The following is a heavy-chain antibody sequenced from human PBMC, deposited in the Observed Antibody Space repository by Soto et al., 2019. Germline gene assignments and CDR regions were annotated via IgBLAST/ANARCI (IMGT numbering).Heavy chain of an antibody. Sequence: LRLSCAASGFTFSSYSMNWVRQAPGKGLEWVSSISGSSSYKYYADSVKGRFTISRDNAKNSLYLQMNSLRAEDTAVYYCARELGQKFDYWGQGTLVTVSS. CDR3: ARELGQKFDY. CDR2: ISGSSSYK. J-gene: IGHJ4*02. CDR1: GFTFSSYS. V-gene: IGHV3-21*01.